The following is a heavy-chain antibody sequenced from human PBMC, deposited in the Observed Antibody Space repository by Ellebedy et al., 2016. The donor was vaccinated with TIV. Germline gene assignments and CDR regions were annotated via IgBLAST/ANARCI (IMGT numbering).Heavy chain of an antibody. D-gene: IGHD2-15*01. CDR1: GFTFMSYG. V-gene: IGHV3-33*01. J-gene: IGHJ4*02. Sequence: GESLKISCVASGFTFMSYGIHWVRQVPGKGLEWVAVVWYDGNYKRIGDSVQGRFTISRDNSKSTVFLQMNSLRAEDTAVYYCAREIDSPDAYCSGESCYPDYWGQGTLVTVSS. CDR3: AREIDSPDAYCSGESCYPDY. CDR2: VWYDGNYK.